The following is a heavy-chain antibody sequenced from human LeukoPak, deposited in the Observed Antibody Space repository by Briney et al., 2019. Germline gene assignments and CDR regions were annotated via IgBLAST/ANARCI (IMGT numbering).Heavy chain of an antibody. Sequence: SETLSLTCTVSGGSISSSSYYWGWIRQPPGKGLEWIGEINHSGSTNYNPSLKSRVTISVDTSKNQFSLKVSSVTAADTAVYYCARLDRSPNDSSGYYFDYWGQGTLVTVSS. CDR3: ARLDRSPNDSSGYYFDY. D-gene: IGHD3-22*01. CDR2: INHSGST. CDR1: GGSISSSSYY. V-gene: IGHV4-39*07. J-gene: IGHJ4*02.